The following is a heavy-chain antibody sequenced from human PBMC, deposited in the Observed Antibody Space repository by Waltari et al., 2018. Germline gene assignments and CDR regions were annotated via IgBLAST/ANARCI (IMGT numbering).Heavy chain of an antibody. D-gene: IGHD3-10*01. V-gene: IGHV1-18*01. J-gene: IGHJ4*02. CDR1: VYTFTSYG. Sequence: QVQLVQSGAEVKKPGASVKVSCKSSVYTFTSYGITWVRQAPGQGLEWMGWISAYNGDTNHAQKIQDRVTMTTDTSTSTAYMELRSLRSDDTAVYYCARDSGYGSGSYSVDFWGQGTLVTVSS. CDR3: ARDSGYGSGSYSVDF. CDR2: ISAYNGDT.